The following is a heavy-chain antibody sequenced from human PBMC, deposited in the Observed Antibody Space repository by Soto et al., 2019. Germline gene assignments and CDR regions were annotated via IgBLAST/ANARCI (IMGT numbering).Heavy chain of an antibody. Sequence: SETLSLTCTVSGGSFSSGGYYWNWIRQHPGKGLEWIGYIYNSGSTYYNPSLKSRVTISIDPSKNQFSLRLNSVTAADTAVYYCARENRWLASWGQGTLVTVSS. J-gene: IGHJ4*02. CDR1: GGSFSSGGYY. CDR3: ARENRWLAS. V-gene: IGHV4-31*03. CDR2: IYNSGST.